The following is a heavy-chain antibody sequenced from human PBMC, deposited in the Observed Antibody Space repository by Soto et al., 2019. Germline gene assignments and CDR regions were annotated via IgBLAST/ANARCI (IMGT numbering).Heavy chain of an antibody. D-gene: IGHD2-15*01. CDR3: AREGSGYPYYYYYMDV. CDR2: IWNDGSNK. Sequence: QVQLVESGGGVVQPGRSLRLSCAASGFTFSSYGMHWAPQAPGKGREGGAVIWNDGSNKYYADSVKGRFTISRDNSKNTLYLQMNSLRAEDTAVYYCAREGSGYPYYYYYMDVWGKGTTVTVSS. J-gene: IGHJ6*03. V-gene: IGHV3-33*01. CDR1: GFTFSSYG.